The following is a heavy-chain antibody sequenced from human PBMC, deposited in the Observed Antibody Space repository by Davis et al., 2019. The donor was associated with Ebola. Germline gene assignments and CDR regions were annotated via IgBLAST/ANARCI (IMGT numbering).Heavy chain of an antibody. D-gene: IGHD6-13*01. J-gene: IGHJ3*02. Sequence: ASVKVSCKASGYTFTDYLMHWVRQSPGQGLEWMGLINPSIGNTSLAQKFQGRVTLTRDTSISTAYMDLSRLKSDDTAVYYCARGRSSSRWAFDIWGQRTMVTVSS. CDR2: INPSIGNT. CDR1: GYTFTDYL. CDR3: ARGRSSSRWAFDI. V-gene: IGHV1-2*02.